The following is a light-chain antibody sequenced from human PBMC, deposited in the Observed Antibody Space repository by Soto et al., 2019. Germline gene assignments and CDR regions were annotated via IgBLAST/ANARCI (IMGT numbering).Light chain of an antibody. J-gene: IGLJ1*01. CDR1: SSDVGAYNY. Sequence: QSALTQPASVSGPPGQSITISCTGTSSDVGAYNYVSWYQQHPGKAPKLMIYEVSNRPSGVSNRFSGSKSGNTASLTISGLQAEDEDDYYCSSYTSSTTYVFGTGTKVTVL. CDR3: SSYTSSTTYV. V-gene: IGLV2-14*01. CDR2: EVS.